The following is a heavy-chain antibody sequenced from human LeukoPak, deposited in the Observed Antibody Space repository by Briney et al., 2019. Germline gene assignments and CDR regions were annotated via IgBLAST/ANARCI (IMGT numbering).Heavy chain of an antibody. J-gene: IGHJ4*02. CDR3: ARGNYYDSSGYYPTLGY. V-gene: IGHV3-66*02. D-gene: IGHD3-22*01. CDR2: IYSGGST. Sequence: PGGSLRLSCEASGFSFSTSGVHWVRQAPGKGLEWVSVIYSGGSTYYADSVKGRFTISRDNSKNTLYLQMNSLRAEDTAVYYCARGNYYDSSGYYPTLGYWGQGTLVTVSS. CDR1: GFSFSTSG.